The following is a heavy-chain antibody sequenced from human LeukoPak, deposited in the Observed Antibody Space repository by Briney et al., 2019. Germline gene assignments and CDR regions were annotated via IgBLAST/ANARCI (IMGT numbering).Heavy chain of an antibody. CDR1: GFTFSSYA. D-gene: IGHD3-22*01. J-gene: IGHJ4*02. CDR2: INSDGSST. Sequence: GGSLRLSCAASGFTFSSYAMSWVRQAPGKGLVWVSRINSDGSSTSYADSVKGRFTISRDNAKNTLYLQMNSLRAEDTAVYYCARVAGYYYDSSGKKYFDYWGQGTLVTVSS. CDR3: ARVAGYYYDSSGKKYFDY. V-gene: IGHV3-74*01.